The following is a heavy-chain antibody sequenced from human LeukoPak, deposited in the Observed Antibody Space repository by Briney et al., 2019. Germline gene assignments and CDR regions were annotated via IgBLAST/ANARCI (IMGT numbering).Heavy chain of an antibody. Sequence: PWGSLRLSCAASGFTFSSYGMNWVRQAPGKGLEWVGGISYDGSNRYYPDSVKGRFTISRDKSKNTLYLQINRRRAEDTAAYDCANARRDYYDSRGPRHAFDIWGQGTMVTVSS. CDR1: GFTFSSYG. CDR2: ISYDGSNR. J-gene: IGHJ3*02. CDR3: ANARRDYYDSRGPRHAFDI. D-gene: IGHD3-22*01. V-gene: IGHV3-30*18.